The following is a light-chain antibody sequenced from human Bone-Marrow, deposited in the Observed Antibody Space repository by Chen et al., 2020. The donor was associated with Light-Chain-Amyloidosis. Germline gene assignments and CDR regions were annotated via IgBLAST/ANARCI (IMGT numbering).Light chain of an antibody. CDR3: RSYTITNTLV. J-gene: IGLJ1*01. CDR1: SSDVGGDNH. Sequence: QSALTQPASVSGSPGQSITISCTGTSSDVGGDNHVSWYQQHPDKAPKLMIYEVTNRPSWVPYRFSGSKSDDTASLTISGLQTEDEADYFCRSYTITNTLVFGSGTRVTVL. V-gene: IGLV2-14*01. CDR2: EVT.